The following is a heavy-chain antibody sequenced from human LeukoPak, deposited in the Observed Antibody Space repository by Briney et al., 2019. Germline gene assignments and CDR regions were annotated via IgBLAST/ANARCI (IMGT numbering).Heavy chain of an antibody. CDR2: ISYSGNT. Sequence: SETLSLTCTISGGSISSGDYHWNWIRQPPGRGLEWIGYISYSGNTYYNPSLKSRVTISVDTSKSQISLKLSSVTAADTAVYYCAREKAPENNYYYGMDVWGQGTTVTVSS. CDR1: GGSISSGDYH. V-gene: IGHV4-30-4*01. CDR3: AREKAPENNYYYGMDV. D-gene: IGHD1/OR15-1a*01. J-gene: IGHJ6*02.